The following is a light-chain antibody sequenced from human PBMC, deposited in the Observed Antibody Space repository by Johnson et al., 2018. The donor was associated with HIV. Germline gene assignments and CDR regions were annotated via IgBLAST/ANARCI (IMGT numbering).Light chain of an antibody. Sequence: QSVLTQPPSVSAAPGQKVTISCSGSSSNIGNNFVSWYQQLPGTAPKLLIYENNKRPSGIPDRFSGSKPGTSATLGITGLQTGDEADYYFGTWDRNLPSSYCFRTGAKVTVL. CDR2: ENN. J-gene: IGLJ1*01. CDR3: GTWDRNLPSSYC. CDR1: SSNIGNNF. V-gene: IGLV1-51*02.